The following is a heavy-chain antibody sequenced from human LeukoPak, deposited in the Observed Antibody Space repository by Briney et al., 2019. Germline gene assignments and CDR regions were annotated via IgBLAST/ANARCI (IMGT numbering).Heavy chain of an antibody. D-gene: IGHD4-17*01. V-gene: IGHV3-74*01. Sequence: GGSLRLSCAASGFTFSSYWMHWVRQAPGKGLVWVSRINSDGSSTSYADSVKGRFTISRDNAKNTLYLQMNSLRAEDTAVYYCASGADYYYMDVWGKGTTVTVSS. CDR3: ASGADYYYMDV. CDR1: GFTFSSYW. CDR2: INSDGSST. J-gene: IGHJ6*03.